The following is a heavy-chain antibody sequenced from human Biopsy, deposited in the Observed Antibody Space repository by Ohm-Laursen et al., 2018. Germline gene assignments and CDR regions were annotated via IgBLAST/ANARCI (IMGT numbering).Heavy chain of an antibody. V-gene: IGHV1-46*01. CDR2: ISPSGATT. CDR3: ARAGVGSDGTDSYYYGMDV. D-gene: IGHD5-24*01. Sequence: SVKVSRKASGNTFATYHIHWVRQAPGQGLEWMGVISPSGATTSFSQKFQGRITMTRDTSTGTVYMDLNSLGSEDTAVYYCARAGVGSDGTDSYYYGMDVWGPGTTVTVSS. J-gene: IGHJ6*02. CDR1: GNTFATYH.